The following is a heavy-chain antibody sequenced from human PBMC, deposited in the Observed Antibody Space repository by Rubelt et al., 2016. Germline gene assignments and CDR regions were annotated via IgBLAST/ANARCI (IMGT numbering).Heavy chain of an antibody. Sequence: QVELQQWGAGLLKPSETLSLTCDVYVGTFSGYYWSWIRQPPGKGLEWIGEINHSGSTNYNPSLKSRVTISVDKAKNQFSLKLSSVTAADTAVYYCARERYNNYIDYWGQGTLVTVSS. V-gene: IGHV4-34*02. J-gene: IGHJ4*02. CDR2: INHSGST. CDR1: VGTFSGYY. CDR3: ARERYNNYIDY. D-gene: IGHD1-1*01.